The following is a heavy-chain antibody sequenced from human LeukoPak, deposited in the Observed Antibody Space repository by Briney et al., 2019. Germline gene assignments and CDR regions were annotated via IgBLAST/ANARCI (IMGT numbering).Heavy chain of an antibody. D-gene: IGHD2-2*02. J-gene: IGHJ4*02. CDR1: GGTFISYA. Sequence: ASVKVSCKASGGTFISYAISWVRQAPGQGLEWMGGIIPIFGTANYAQKCQGTVTITADESTSTAYMELSSLRSEDTAVYYCARDSGTRDIVVVPAAILDYWGQGTLVTVSS. CDR2: IIPIFGTA. CDR3: ARDSGTRDIVVVPAAILDY. V-gene: IGHV1-69*13.